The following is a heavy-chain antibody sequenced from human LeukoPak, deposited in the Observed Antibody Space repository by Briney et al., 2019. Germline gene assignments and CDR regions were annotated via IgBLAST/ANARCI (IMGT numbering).Heavy chain of an antibody. V-gene: IGHV1-69*06. CDR3: ATDGCSGLFGYY. CDR2: IIPIFGTA. D-gene: IGHD6-19*01. J-gene: IGHJ4*02. Sequence: SVKVSCKASGGTFSSYAISWVRQAPGQGLEWMGGIIPIFGTANYAQKFQGRVTITADKSTSTDYLEVSSLRSEDTAVYYCATDGCSGLFGYYWGQGTLVTVSS. CDR1: GGTFSSYA.